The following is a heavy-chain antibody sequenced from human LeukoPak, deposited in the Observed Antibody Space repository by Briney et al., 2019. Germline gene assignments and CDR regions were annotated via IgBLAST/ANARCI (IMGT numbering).Heavy chain of an antibody. CDR2: IYHSGST. CDR3: ARDYCSSTSCYTTDAFDI. J-gene: IGHJ3*02. Sequence: SETLSLTCAVSGGSISSGGYSWSWIRQPPGKGLEWIGYIYHSGSTYYNPSLKGRVTISVDRSKNQFSLKLSSVTAADTAVYYCARDYCSSTSCYTTDAFDIWGQGTMVTVSS. V-gene: IGHV4-30-2*01. D-gene: IGHD2-2*02. CDR1: GGSISSGGYS.